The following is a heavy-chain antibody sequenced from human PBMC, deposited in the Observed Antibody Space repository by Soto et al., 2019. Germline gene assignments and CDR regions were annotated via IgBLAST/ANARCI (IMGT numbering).Heavy chain of an antibody. CDR1: GFTISNYG. J-gene: IGHJ6*02. D-gene: IGHD2-2*01. Sequence: QVQLVESGGGVVQPGRSLRLSCAASGFTISNYGMHWVRQAPGKGLEWVAVISYDGTITYYADSVKGRFTISRDNSKKTLYLQKNSLRTEDTAVYYCATTRVGPCSSSICFSGIFDGMDVWGQGNTVTLSS. CDR2: ISYDGTIT. V-gene: IGHV3-30-3*01. CDR3: ATTRVGPCSSSICFSGIFDGMDV.